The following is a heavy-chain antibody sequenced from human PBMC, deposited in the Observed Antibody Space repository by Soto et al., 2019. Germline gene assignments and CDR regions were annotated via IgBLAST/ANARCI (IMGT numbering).Heavy chain of an antibody. D-gene: IGHD6-19*01. Sequence: QVQLVESGGGVVQPGRFLRLSCAASGFTFSSYGMHWVRQAPGKGLEWVAVISYDGSNKYYADSVKGRFTISRDNSKNKLYLHMNSLRAENQAVYYCAKDRGWLDIGMAVWGQGKTVTVSS. J-gene: IGHJ6*02. CDR1: GFTFSSYG. CDR3: AKDRGWLDIGMAV. V-gene: IGHV3-30*18. CDR2: ISYDGSNK.